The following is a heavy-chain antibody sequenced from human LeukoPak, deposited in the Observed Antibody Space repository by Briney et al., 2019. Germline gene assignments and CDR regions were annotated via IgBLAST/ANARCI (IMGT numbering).Heavy chain of an antibody. J-gene: IGHJ6*02. V-gene: IGHV4-39*07. D-gene: IGHD2-2*01. Sequence: PSETLSLTCTVSGGSISSSSYYWGWIRQPPGKGLEWIGSIYYSGSTYYNPSLKSRVTISVDTSKNQFSLKLSSVTAADTAVYYCAARGVPAASWGDVWGQGTMVTVSS. CDR3: AARGVPAASWGDV. CDR2: IYYSGST. CDR1: GGSISSSSYY.